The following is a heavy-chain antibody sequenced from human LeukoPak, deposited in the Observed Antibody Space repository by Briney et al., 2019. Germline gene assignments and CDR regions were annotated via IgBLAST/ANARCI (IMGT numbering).Heavy chain of an antibody. D-gene: IGHD2-2*02. CDR3: ARDQYQLLYSYYYYGMDV. J-gene: IGHJ6*02. CDR1: GYTFTSYG. V-gene: IGHV1-18*01. CDR2: ISAYNGNT. Sequence: ASVKVSCKASGYTFTSYGISWVRQAHGQGLEWMGWISAYNGNTNYAQKLQGRVTMTTDTSTSTAYMELRSLRSDDTAVYYCARDQYQLLYSYYYYGMDVWGQGTTVTVSS.